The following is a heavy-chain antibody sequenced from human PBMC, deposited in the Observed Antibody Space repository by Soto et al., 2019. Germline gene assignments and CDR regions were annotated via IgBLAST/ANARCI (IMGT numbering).Heavy chain of an antibody. Sequence: EVQLVESGGGLVQPGGSLRLSCAASGFTFSSYWMHWVRQAPGKGLVWVSRISSDGSSTSYADSVKGLFTISRDNAKNTLYLQMNSRRAEDTAVYYCAVAVAGPTAIGYWGQGTLVTVSS. CDR1: GFTFSSYW. CDR3: AVAVAGPTAIGY. CDR2: ISSDGSST. V-gene: IGHV3-74*01. J-gene: IGHJ4*02. D-gene: IGHD6-19*01.